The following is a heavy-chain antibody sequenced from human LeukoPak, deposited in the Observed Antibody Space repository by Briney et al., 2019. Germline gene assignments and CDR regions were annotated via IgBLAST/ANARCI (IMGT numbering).Heavy chain of an antibody. CDR3: ARESGYDLVGVFYYYYYMDV. CDR2: IKQDGSEK. J-gene: IGHJ6*03. D-gene: IGHD5-12*01. V-gene: IGHV3-7*01. Sequence: QPGGSLRLSCAASGFTFSSYWMSWVRQAPGKGLEWVANIKQDGSEKYYVDSVKGRFTISRDNAKNSLYLQMNSLRAEDTAVYYCARESGYDLVGVFYYYYYMDVWGKGTTVTISS. CDR1: GFTFSSYW.